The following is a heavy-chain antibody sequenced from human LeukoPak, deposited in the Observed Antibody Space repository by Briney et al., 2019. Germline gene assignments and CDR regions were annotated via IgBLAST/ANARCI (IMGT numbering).Heavy chain of an antibody. J-gene: IGHJ3*02. CDR3: GASRQYVGAFDI. CDR2: ISSSSSTI. D-gene: IGHD3-16*01. V-gene: IGHV3-11*04. CDR1: GFTVSSNY. Sequence: GGSLRLSCAASGFTVSSNYMSWVRQAPGKGLEWISYISSSSSTIKYADSVRGRFTISRADARESLFLQMNSLRAEDTAIYYCGASRQYVGAFDIWGQGTLVTVSS.